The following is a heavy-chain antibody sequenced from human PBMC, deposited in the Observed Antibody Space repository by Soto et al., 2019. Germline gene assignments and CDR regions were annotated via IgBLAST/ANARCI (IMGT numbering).Heavy chain of an antibody. CDR2: IWYDGSNK. CDR1: GFTFSSYG. D-gene: IGHD3-22*01. CDR3: ARDQGITMIPGAFDI. Sequence: PGGSLRLSCAASGFTFSSYGMHWVRQAPGKGLEWVAVIWYDGSNKYYADSVKGRFTISRDNSKNTLYLQMNSLRAEDTAVYYCARDQGITMIPGAFDIWGQGTMVTVS. J-gene: IGHJ3*02. V-gene: IGHV3-33*01.